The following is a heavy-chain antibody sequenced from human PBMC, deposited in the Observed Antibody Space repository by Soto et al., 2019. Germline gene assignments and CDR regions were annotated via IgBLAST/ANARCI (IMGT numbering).Heavy chain of an antibody. CDR1: GGTFSSYA. V-gene: IGHV1-69*01. D-gene: IGHD3-16*01. Sequence: QVQLVQSGAEVKKPGSSVKVSCKASGGTFSSYAISWVRQAPGQGLEWMGGIIPIFGTASYAQKFQGRVTITADESTSTAYMELISLRSEDTAVYYCARTSTYDYLWGSYNNWGQGTLVTVSS. CDR3: ARTSTYDYLWGSYNN. CDR2: IIPIFGTA. J-gene: IGHJ4*02.